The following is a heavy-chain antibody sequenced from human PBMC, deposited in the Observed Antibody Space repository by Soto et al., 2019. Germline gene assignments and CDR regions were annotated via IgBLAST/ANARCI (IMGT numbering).Heavy chain of an antibody. CDR3: ARVSLRLGIDY. V-gene: IGHV1-3*01. D-gene: IGHD3-16*01. CDR1: GYTFTSYA. J-gene: IGHJ4*02. CDR2: INAGNGNT. Sequence: GASVKVSCKASGYTFTSYAMHWVRQAPGQRLEWMGWINAGNGNTKYSQKFQGRVTITRDTSASTAYMELSSLISEDTAVYYCARVSLRLGIDYWGQGTLVTVSS.